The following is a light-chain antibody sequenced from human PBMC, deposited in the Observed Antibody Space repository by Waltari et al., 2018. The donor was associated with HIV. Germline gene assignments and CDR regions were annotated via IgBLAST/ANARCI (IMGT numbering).Light chain of an antibody. V-gene: IGKV3-15*01. Sequence: EIVVTQVPAALSVSPGERASISCIASQSVSTNLAWYHQVSGQAPRLLISDSSNRATGVPDRFSGSGSGTHFTLTISSLQSEDSGVYYCQQYSDWPRAFGLGTKVEV. J-gene: IGKJ1*01. CDR1: QSVSTN. CDR3: QQYSDWPRA. CDR2: DSS.